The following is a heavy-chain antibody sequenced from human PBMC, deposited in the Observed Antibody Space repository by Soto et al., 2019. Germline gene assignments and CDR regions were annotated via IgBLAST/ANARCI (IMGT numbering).Heavy chain of an antibody. CDR1: GGSISSGGYY. CDR2: IYYSGST. V-gene: IGHV4-31*02. Sequence: PSETLSLTXTVSGGSISSGGYYWSWIRQHPGKGLEWIGYIYYSGSTYYNPSLKSRVTISVDTSKNQFSLKLSSVTAADTAVYYCARGTGADAFDIWGQGTMVTVSS. CDR3: ARGTGADAFDI. D-gene: IGHD3-10*01. J-gene: IGHJ3*02.